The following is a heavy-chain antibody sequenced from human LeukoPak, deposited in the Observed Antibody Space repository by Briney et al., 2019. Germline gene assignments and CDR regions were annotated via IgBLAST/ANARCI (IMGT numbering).Heavy chain of an antibody. CDR2: INPNSGGT. J-gene: IGHJ4*02. CDR3: ARAMVRGVITHGY. CDR1: GYTFTGYY. Sequence: ASVKVSCKASGYTFTGYYMHWVRQAPGQGPEWMGWINPNSGGTNYAQKFQGRVTMTRATSISTAYMELSRLRSDDTAVYYCARAMVRGVITHGYWGQGTLVTVSS. D-gene: IGHD3-10*01. V-gene: IGHV1-2*02.